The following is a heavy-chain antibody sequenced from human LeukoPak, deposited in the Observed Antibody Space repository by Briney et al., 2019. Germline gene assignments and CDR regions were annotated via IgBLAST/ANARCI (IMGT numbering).Heavy chain of an antibody. CDR1: GFTFSSYG. V-gene: IGHV3-30*18. CDR3: AKDRLYYYYMDV. CDR2: ISYDGSNK. Sequence: GGSLRLSCAASGFTFSSYGMHWVRQAPGKGLEWVAVISYDGSNKYYADSVKGRFTISRDNSKNTLYLQMNSLRAEDTAVYYCAKDRLYYYYMDVWGKGTTVTVSS. J-gene: IGHJ6*03. D-gene: IGHD6-25*01.